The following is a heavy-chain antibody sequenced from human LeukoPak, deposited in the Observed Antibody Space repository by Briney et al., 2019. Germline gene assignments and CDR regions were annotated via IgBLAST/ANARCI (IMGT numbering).Heavy chain of an antibody. D-gene: IGHD1-1*01. Sequence: SETLSLTCAVYGGSFSAYYWSWIRQSPGKGLQWIAEVNHRGDTNYNPSVKGRVTISVDTSKNQFSLKVTSLTAADTAVYYCARGPTISETGYFDYWGQGTLVTVSS. CDR1: GGSFSAYY. CDR2: VNHRGDT. J-gene: IGHJ4*03. CDR3: ARGPTISETGYFDY. V-gene: IGHV4-34*01.